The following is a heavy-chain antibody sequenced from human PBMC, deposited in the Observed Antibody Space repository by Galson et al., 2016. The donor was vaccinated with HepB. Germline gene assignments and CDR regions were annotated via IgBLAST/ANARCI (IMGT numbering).Heavy chain of an antibody. CDR1: GYTFSNYG. CDR3: ARVGLMVYGIGHWVDS. Sequence: SVKVSCKASGYTFSNYGIYWVRQAPGQRLEWLGWVNAGNGNTKYPQKFQDRVTITKYTTRSTAYMELNSLTSEDTGGYYCARVGLMVYGIGHWVDSWGQGTLVTVSS. V-gene: IGHV1-3*01. J-gene: IGHJ5*01. D-gene: IGHD2-8*02. CDR2: VNAGNGNT.